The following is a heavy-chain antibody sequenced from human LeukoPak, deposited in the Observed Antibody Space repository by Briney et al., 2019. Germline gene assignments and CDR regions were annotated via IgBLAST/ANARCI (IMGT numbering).Heavy chain of an antibody. V-gene: IGHV4-38-2*02. CDR1: GYSISSGYY. CDR2: IYHSGST. D-gene: IGHD3-10*01. J-gene: IGHJ4*02. CDR3: ARDPRPPIDYYGPGSYYNDY. Sequence: SETLSLTCTVSGYSISSGYYWGWIRQPPGKGLEWIGIIYHSGSTYYNPSLKSRVTISVDTSKNQFSPKLSSVTAADTAVFFCARDPRPPIDYYGPGSYYNDYWGQGTLVTVSS.